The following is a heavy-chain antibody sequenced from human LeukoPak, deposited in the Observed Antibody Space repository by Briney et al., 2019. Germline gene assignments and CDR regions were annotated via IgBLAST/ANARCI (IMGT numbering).Heavy chain of an antibody. CDR3: ARGFATMVRGVVLDF. CDR2: IYHSGST. J-gene: IGHJ4*02. V-gene: IGHV4-34*01. CDR1: SGSFSGYY. D-gene: IGHD3-10*01. Sequence: SETLSLTCAVYSGSFSGYYWRWIRQPPGKGLEWIGEIYHSGSTNYNPSLKSRVTISVDTSKNQFSLKLNSVTAADTAVYYCARGFATMVRGVVLDFWGQGTLVTVSS.